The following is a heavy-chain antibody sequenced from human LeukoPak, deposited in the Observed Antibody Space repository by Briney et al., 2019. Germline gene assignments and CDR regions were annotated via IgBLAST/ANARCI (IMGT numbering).Heavy chain of an antibody. J-gene: IGHJ4*02. CDR1: GGTFSSYA. Sequence: ASVKVSCKASGGTFSSYAISWVRQAPGQGLEWMGRINPNSGGTNYAQKFQGRVTMTRDTSISTAYMELSRLRSDDTAVYYCARGGITIFGVVIWGEYWGQGTLVTVSS. V-gene: IGHV1-2*06. CDR3: ARGGITIFGVVIWGEY. D-gene: IGHD3-3*01. CDR2: INPNSGGT.